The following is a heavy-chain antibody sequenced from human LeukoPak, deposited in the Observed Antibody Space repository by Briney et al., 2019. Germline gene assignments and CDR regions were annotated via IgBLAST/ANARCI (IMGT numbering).Heavy chain of an antibody. CDR3: TRGHYDLGP. V-gene: IGHV4-59*01. J-gene: IGHJ5*02. D-gene: IGHD3-22*01. CDR2: IYYTGEI. CDR1: GASINSNY. Sequence: SETLSLTCTVSGASINSNYWSWIRQSPGKGLEWIAYIYYTGEINYNPSLRSRVTISLDTSKNQVSPRMTSVTAADTAVYYCTRGHYDLGPWGQGTLVTVSS.